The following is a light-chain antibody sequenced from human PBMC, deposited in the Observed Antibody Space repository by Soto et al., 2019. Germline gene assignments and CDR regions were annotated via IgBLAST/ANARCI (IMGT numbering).Light chain of an antibody. J-gene: IGKJ2*01. V-gene: IGKV3-20*01. CDR1: QNVNNHY. CDR3: QQFGSLPYT. Sequence: NVLTQSPGTLSLSPGERATLSCRASQNVNNHYLAWYQHKPGQAPRLLIYGASRRAAAIPDRFSASGSGTDFTLSISRLEPEDFAVYHCQQFGSLPYTFGQGTKLEI. CDR2: GAS.